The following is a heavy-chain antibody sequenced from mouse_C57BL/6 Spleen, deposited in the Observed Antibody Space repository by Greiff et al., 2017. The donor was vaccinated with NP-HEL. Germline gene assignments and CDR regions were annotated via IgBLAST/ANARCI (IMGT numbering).Heavy chain of an antibody. J-gene: IGHJ1*03. CDR3: ARRDRDMGYFDV. Sequence: QVQLQQPGAELVKPGASVKLSCKASGYTFTSYWMHWVKQRPEQGLEWIGMIHPNSGSTNYNEKFKSKATLTVDKSSSTAYMQLSSLTSEDSAVYYCARRDRDMGYFDVWGTGTTVTVSS. CDR2: IHPNSGST. CDR1: GYTFTSYW. V-gene: IGHV1-64*01. D-gene: IGHD1-1*02.